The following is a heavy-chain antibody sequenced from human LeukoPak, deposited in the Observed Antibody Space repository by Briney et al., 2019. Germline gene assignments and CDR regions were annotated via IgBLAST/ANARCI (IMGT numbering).Heavy chain of an antibody. CDR3: ARDDPAMTGIGFDH. J-gene: IGHJ4*02. Sequence: ASVKVSCMASGYTFTDYYIHWVRQAPGQGLEWMGWINSKSGGTNYAQKLRGRVTMTRDTSVSTANLELINLRFDDTAIYYCARDDPAMTGIGFDHWGQGSLVSVSS. D-gene: IGHD3-9*01. CDR2: INSKSGGT. V-gene: IGHV1-2*02. CDR1: GYTFTDYY.